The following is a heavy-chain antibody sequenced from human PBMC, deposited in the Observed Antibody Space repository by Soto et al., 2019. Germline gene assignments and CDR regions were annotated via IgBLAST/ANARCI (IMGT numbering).Heavy chain of an antibody. CDR1: GYTFTTYG. CDR3: AXXXRXXXXXXXXXXRFDY. CDR2: ISPFNGDT. V-gene: IGHV1-18*04. J-gene: IGHJ4*02. Sequence: QVKLVQSGAEVKRPGASVKVSCKASGYTFTTYGFNWVRQAXGQGLXXMGWISPFNGDTNYAQNFQGRVTLTTDTSTSTAYIELRSLTSXDTAXXXCAXXXRXXXXXXXXXXRFDYWGQGTLVTVSS.